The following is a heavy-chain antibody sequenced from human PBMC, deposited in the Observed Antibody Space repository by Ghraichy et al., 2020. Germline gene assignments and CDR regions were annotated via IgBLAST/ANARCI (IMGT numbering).Heavy chain of an antibody. CDR3: ASGCTVGSCYGYYFYPMDV. Sequence: ASVKVSCKTSGFTFTTSYVHWVRQAPGQGLEWMGPINSGGGSTSYAQKFKGSVTMSRDTSTTTVYMEMTSLTSEDTAVYYCASGCTVGSCYGYYFYPMDVWGQGTTVAVSS. J-gene: IGHJ6*03. V-gene: IGHV1-46*01. CDR2: INSGGGST. CDR1: GFTFTTSY. D-gene: IGHD2-15*01.